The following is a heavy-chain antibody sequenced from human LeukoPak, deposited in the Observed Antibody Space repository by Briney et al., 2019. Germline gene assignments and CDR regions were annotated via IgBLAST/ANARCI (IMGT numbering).Heavy chain of an antibody. J-gene: IGHJ4*02. D-gene: IGHD6-13*01. Sequence: GGSLRLSCAASGFTFSSYGMHWVRQAPGKGLEWVAFIRYDGSNKYYADSVKGRFTISRDNSKNTLYLQMNSLRAEDTAVYYCAKDRPAGYSSSRLPDYWGQGTLVTVSS. CDR3: AKDRPAGYSSSRLPDY. CDR2: IRYDGSNK. CDR1: GFTFSSYG. V-gene: IGHV3-30*02.